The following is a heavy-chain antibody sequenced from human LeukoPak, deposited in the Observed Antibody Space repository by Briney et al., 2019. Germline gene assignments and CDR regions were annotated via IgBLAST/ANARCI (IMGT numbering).Heavy chain of an antibody. Sequence: GGSLRLSCAASGFTFSSYWMHWVRQAPGKGLVWVSRINSDGSSTSYADSVKGGFTISRDNAKNTLYLQMNSLRAEDTAVYYCARVVYCGGDCYHFDYWGQGTLVTVSS. CDR3: ARVVYCGGDCYHFDY. J-gene: IGHJ4*02. CDR1: GFTFSSYW. CDR2: INSDGSST. D-gene: IGHD2-21*02. V-gene: IGHV3-74*01.